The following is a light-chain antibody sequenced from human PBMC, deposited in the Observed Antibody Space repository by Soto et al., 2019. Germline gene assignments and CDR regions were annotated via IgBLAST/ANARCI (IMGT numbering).Light chain of an antibody. J-gene: IGKJ2*01. CDR1: QSVSSRY. Sequence: EIVVTQSPGTLSLSPGERATLSCRASQSVSSRYLVWYQQEPGQAPRLLIYSASSRATGIPDRFSGSGSGTDFTLTISRLEPEDFAVYYCQQYGNSPYTFGQGTKLEIK. CDR3: QQYGNSPYT. CDR2: SAS. V-gene: IGKV3-20*01.